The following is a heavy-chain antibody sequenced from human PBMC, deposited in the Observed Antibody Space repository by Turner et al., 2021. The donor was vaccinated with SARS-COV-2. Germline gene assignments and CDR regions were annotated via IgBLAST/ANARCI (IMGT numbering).Heavy chain of an antibody. CDR3: AKQAGPYCSGGSCYRGIFDS. Sequence: QVQVVEPGGWVVHSWRSRGLSCAGYGITFRSYGMHVVRQVRGKGLEWVAVTGYEGSDKNYADYVKGRFTISRDNSKNTLYLQVNGLRAEETAVYYCAKQAGPYCSGGSCYRGIFDSWGQGTLVTVSS. V-gene: IGHV3-30*18. J-gene: IGHJ4*02. CDR2: TGYEGSDK. CDR1: GITFRSYG. D-gene: IGHD2-15*01.